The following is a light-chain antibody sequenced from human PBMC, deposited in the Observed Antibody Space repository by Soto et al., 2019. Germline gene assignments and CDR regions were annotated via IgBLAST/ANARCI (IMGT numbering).Light chain of an antibody. CDR3: QQYDSYPWT. CDR1: QGINSW. Sequence: DIQMTQSPSTLSASVGDRVTITCRASQGINSWLAWYQKKPGKVPKLLIYKASSLESGVPSRFSGSGSGTEFTLTISSLQPDDFATYLCQQYDSYPWTFGQGTKVEIK. CDR2: KAS. J-gene: IGKJ1*01. V-gene: IGKV1-5*03.